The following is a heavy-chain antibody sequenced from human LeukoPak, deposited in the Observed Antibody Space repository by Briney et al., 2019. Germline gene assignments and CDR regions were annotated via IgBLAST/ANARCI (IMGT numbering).Heavy chain of an antibody. Sequence: GGSLRLSCAASGFTFRSYNMNWVRQAPGKRPEWVSCISSSSSYIYYADSVKGRFTISRDNAKNSLYLQMNSLRAEDTALYYCARGASRADYWGQGTLVTVSS. V-gene: IGHV3-21*01. CDR1: GFTFRSYN. CDR3: ARGASRADY. J-gene: IGHJ4*02. CDR2: ISSSSSYI.